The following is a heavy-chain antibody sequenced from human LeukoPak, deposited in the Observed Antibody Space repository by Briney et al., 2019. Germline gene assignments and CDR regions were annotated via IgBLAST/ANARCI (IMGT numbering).Heavy chain of an antibody. Sequence: SETLSLTCTVSGYSISSGYYWGWIRQPPGKGLEWIGSIYHSGSTYYNPSLKSRVTISVDTSKNQFSLKLSSVTAADTAVHYCARDSEKYCSGGSCFQIGYWGQGTLVTVSS. J-gene: IGHJ4*02. CDR3: ARDSEKYCSGGSCFQIGY. CDR1: GYSISSGYY. V-gene: IGHV4-38-2*02. D-gene: IGHD2-15*01. CDR2: IYHSGST.